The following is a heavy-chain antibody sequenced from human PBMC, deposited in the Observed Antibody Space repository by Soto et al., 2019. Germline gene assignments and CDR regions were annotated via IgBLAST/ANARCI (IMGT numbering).Heavy chain of an antibody. CDR2: ISAHNGNT. CDR1: GYGFTTYG. J-gene: IGHJ4*02. V-gene: IGHV1-18*01. Sequence: QVHLVQSGAEVKKPGASVKVCCKGSGYGFTTYGITWVRQAPGQGREWMAWISAHNGNTNYAQKLQGRVTVTRDTSTSTAYMELRSLRSDDTAVYYCARGRYGDYWGQGALVTVSS. D-gene: IGHD1-1*01. CDR3: ARGRYGDY.